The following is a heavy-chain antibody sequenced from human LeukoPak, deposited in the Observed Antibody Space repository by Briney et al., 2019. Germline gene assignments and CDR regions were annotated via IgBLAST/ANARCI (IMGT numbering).Heavy chain of an antibody. CDR3: ARDSSAWAFDY. D-gene: IGHD6-19*01. CDR2: IHPSGGST. J-gene: IGHJ4*02. V-gene: IGHV1-46*01. Sequence: ASVKVSCKASGYTFTGYYILWVRQAPGQGLEWMGTIHPSGGSTIYAQKSQGRVTMTRDTSTSTVYMELSSLKSEDTAVYYCARDSSAWAFDYWGQGTLVTVTS. CDR1: GYTFTGYY.